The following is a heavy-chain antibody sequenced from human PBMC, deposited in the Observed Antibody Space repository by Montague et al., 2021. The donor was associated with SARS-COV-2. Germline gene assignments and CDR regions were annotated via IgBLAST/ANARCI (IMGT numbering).Heavy chain of an antibody. Sequence: SETLSLTCAVYDGSFSDYSWTWIRQPPGKGLEWIGEINHRGSTNYNPSLKSRVTISVDTSKNQFSLKMTSVTAADTAVYYCANFYSGSYNYWGHGSLVTVSS. V-gene: IGHV4-34*01. CDR1: DGSFSDYS. J-gene: IGHJ4*01. CDR3: ANFYSGSYNY. D-gene: IGHD1-26*01. CDR2: INHRGST.